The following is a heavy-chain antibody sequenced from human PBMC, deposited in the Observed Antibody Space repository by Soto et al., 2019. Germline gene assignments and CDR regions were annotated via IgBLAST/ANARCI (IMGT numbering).Heavy chain of an antibody. J-gene: IGHJ1*01. D-gene: IGHD6-13*01. CDR1: GFTVSTNH. Sequence: EVPLVESGGGLVQPGGSLRLSCGASGFTVSTNHMSWVRQAPGKGLEWVSAIYSGGSTYYADSVKGRFTISRDNSNNALYLQMNSLRAEDTAVYYCAKDGGSSSWFEYFQYWGQGSLVTVSS. V-gene: IGHV3-66*01. CDR3: AKDGGSSSWFEYFQY. CDR2: IYSGGST.